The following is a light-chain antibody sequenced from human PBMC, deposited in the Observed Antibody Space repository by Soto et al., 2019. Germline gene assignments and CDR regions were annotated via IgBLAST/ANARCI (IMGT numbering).Light chain of an antibody. Sequence: DIQMTQSPSSVSASVGDRVTITCRASQTISSWLAWYQQKPGIAPKLLIYAASSLQSGVPSRFGGSGSGTHFTLTISSLQPEDFATYYCQQAHSFPLTFGGGTKVEI. CDR1: QTISSW. CDR3: QQAHSFPLT. V-gene: IGKV1-12*01. CDR2: AAS. J-gene: IGKJ4*01.